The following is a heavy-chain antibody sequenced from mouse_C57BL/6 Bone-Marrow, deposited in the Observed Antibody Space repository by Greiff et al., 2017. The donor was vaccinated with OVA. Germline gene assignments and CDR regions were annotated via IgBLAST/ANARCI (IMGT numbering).Heavy chain of an antibody. CDR1: GFTFSSYT. D-gene: IGHD4-1*01. CDR3: ARLGRGAMDY. J-gene: IGHJ4*01. CDR2: ISGGGGNT. Sequence: EVKLMESGGGLVKPGGSLKLSCAASGFTFSSYTMSWVRQTPEKRLEWVATISGGGGNTYYPDSVKGRFTISRDNAENTLYLQMSSLRSEDTALYYCARLGRGAMDYWGQGTSVTVSS. V-gene: IGHV5-9*01.